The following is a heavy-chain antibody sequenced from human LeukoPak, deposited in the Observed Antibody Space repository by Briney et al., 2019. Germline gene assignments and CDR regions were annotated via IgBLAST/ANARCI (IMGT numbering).Heavy chain of an antibody. CDR3: AREGSYEDFDA. J-gene: IGHJ4*02. CDR2: ISGSGGST. D-gene: IGHD5-12*01. CDR1: GFTFSSYA. V-gene: IGHV3-23*01. Sequence: QPGGSLRLSCAASGFTFSSYAMSWVRQAPGKGLEWVSAISGSGGSTYYADSVKGRFTISRDNAKNLLFLQMNSLRAEDTAVYYCAREGSYEDFDAWGQGTLVTVSS.